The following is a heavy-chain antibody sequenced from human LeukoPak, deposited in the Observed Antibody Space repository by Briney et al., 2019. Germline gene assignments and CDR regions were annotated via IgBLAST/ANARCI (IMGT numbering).Heavy chain of an antibody. CDR1: GFTLSSYW. V-gene: IGHV3-74*01. Sequence: GGSLRLSCAASGFTLSSYWMHWVRQAPGKGLVWVSRINSDGSTTSYADSVEGRFTISRDTAKNTLYLQMNSLRAEDTAVYYCARESRSNYDFWSGYHFDYWGQGTLVTVSS. CDR2: INSDGSTT. D-gene: IGHD3-3*01. CDR3: ARESRSNYDFWSGYHFDY. J-gene: IGHJ4*02.